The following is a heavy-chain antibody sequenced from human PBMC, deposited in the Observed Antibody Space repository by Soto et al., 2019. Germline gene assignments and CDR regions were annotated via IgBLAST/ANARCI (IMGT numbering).Heavy chain of an antibody. V-gene: IGHV4-59*01. CDR1: CGSHGSYY. CDR3: ARDGDGRMTTTPYYYNGMDF. J-gene: IGHJ6*02. Sequence: PSATLVLTFTVSCGSHGSYYWRWNRQHPGEGLDGIVYGFYTRMANYNASIKSRVSISLGTSNYQFSVRLSYVTAADTAVYYCARDGDGRMTTTPYYYNGMDFWGPGTTVTVSS. D-gene: IGHD4-4*01. CDR2: GFYTRMA.